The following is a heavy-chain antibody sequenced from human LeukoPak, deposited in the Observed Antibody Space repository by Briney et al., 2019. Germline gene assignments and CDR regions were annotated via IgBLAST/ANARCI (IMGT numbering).Heavy chain of an antibody. V-gene: IGHV3-30*04. CDR3: ARDDHYDYVWGSYRPFDY. D-gene: IGHD3-16*02. Sequence: PGGSLRLSCAASRFTFSSYAMHWVRQAPGEGLEWVAVISYDGSNKYYADSVKGRFTISRDNSKNTLYLQMNSLRAEDTAVYYCARDDHYDYVWGSYRPFDYWGQGTLVTVSS. CDR2: ISYDGSNK. CDR1: RFTFSSYA. J-gene: IGHJ4*02.